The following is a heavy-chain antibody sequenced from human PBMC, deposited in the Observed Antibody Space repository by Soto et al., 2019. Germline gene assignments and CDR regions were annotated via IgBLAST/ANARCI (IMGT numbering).Heavy chain of an antibody. CDR1: GDSVSSNSAA. Sequence: KQSQTLSLTCAISGDSVSSNSAAWNWIRQSPSRGLEWLGRTYYRSKWYNDYAVSVKSRITINPDTSKNQFSLQLNSVTPEDTAVYYCARDQGPGYSSSWYGDAFDIWGQGTMVTVSS. CDR3: ARDQGPGYSSSWYGDAFDI. J-gene: IGHJ3*02. D-gene: IGHD6-13*01. V-gene: IGHV6-1*01. CDR2: TYYRSKWYN.